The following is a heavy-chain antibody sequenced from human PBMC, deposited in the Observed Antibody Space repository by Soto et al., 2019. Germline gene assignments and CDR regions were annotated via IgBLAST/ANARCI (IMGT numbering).Heavy chain of an antibody. CDR2: ISYDGSNK. Sequence: LRLSCAASGFTFSSYGMHWVRQAPGKGLEWVAVISYDGSNKYYADSVKGRFTISRDNSKNTLYLQMNSLRAEDTAVYYCAKDGYVYWGQGTLVTVSS. CDR3: AKDGYVY. V-gene: IGHV3-30*18. J-gene: IGHJ4*02. CDR1: GFTFSSYG. D-gene: IGHD5-18*01.